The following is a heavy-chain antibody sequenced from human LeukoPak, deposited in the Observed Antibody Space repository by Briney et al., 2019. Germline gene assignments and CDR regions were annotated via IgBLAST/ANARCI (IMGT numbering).Heavy chain of an antibody. CDR1: GFTFSSYG. Sequence: GGSLRLSCAASGFTFSSYGMHWVRQAPGKGLEWVAFIRYDGSNKYYADSVKGRFTISRDNSKNTLYLQMNSLRAEDTAVYYCAKDPGYTVTLFDYWGQGTLVTVSS. J-gene: IGHJ4*02. V-gene: IGHV3-30*02. CDR2: IRYDGSNK. D-gene: IGHD4-11*01. CDR3: AKDPGYTVTLFDY.